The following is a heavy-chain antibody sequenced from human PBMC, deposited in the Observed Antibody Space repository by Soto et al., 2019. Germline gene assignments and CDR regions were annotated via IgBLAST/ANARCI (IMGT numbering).Heavy chain of an antibody. V-gene: IGHV4-34*01. CDR2: ISHSGTT. Sequence: SETLSLTCAVYGGSFTGFYWTWVRQPPGKGPEWIGEISHSGTTNFNPSLKSRVTLSVDRLRNQFSLTLTSVTAADTAVYYCARGLYSTNAFDVWGQGTMVTVS. CDR1: GGSFTGFY. D-gene: IGHD1-26*01. J-gene: IGHJ3*01. CDR3: ARGLYSTNAFDV.